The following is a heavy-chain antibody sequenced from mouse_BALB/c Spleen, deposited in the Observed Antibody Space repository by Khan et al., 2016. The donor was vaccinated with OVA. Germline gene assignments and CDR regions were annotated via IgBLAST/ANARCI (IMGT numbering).Heavy chain of an antibody. V-gene: IGHV5-6-4*01. J-gene: IGHJ2*01. CDR1: GFSFSTYS. Sequence: EVKLMESGGDLVRPGGSLKLSCAASGFSFSTYSMSWVRQTPEKRLEWVATISSGGSFTYYPDSVKGRFTISSDNAKNSLYLQMSSLKSEDTAMYYWTRQRGYYGSNPYFDYWGQGTTLTVSS. CDR3: TRQRGYYGSNPYFDY. CDR2: ISSGGSFT. D-gene: IGHD1-1*01.